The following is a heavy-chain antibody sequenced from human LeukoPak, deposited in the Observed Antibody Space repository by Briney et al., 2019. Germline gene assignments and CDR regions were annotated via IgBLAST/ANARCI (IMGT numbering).Heavy chain of an antibody. CDR2: ISGNNDNP. J-gene: IGHJ4*02. D-gene: IGHD2-2*01. V-gene: IGHV1-18*01. Sequence: ASMRVSCKTSGYTFSNFGINWVRQAPGQGLEWMGWISGNNDNPNYGQKFQGRFTVTTDSPTGTAYMELRNLTFDDTAVYYCARDRTSTDDYWGQGTLVTVSS. CDR3: ARDRTSTDDY. CDR1: GYTFSNFG.